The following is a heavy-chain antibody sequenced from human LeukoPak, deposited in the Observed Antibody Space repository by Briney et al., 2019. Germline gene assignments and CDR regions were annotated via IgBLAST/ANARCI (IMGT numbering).Heavy chain of an antibody. J-gene: IGHJ3*02. Sequence: GGSLRLSCEAAGFSFRDYPMGWVRRASGKRLEWVSGISAGADVIFYADPVKGRFTISRDNSKNTLYLQMNSLRAEDSAEYYCAKSFLTTATGTGRASDIWGQGTMVTVSA. CDR1: GFSFRDYP. D-gene: IGHD1-1*01. CDR2: ISAGADVI. V-gene: IGHV3-23*01. CDR3: AKSFLTTATGTGRASDI.